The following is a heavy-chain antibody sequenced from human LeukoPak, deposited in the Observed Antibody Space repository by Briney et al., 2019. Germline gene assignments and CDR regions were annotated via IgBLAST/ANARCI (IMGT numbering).Heavy chain of an antibody. CDR1: GGSISGYY. V-gene: IGHV4-59*01. CDR3: AKWIYSGSSYYFDY. D-gene: IGHD1-26*01. Sequence: SETLSLTCTVSGGSISGYYWSWIRQPPGKGLEWIGYIPYSGSTTYNPSLKSRVTISLDTSRYQFSLRLSTVTAADTAVYYCAKWIYSGSSYYFDYWGQGTLVTVSS. CDR2: IPYSGST. J-gene: IGHJ4*02.